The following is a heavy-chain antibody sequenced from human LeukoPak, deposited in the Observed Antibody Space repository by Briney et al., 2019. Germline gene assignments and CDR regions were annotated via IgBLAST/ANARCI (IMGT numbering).Heavy chain of an antibody. CDR2: INPNSGGT. Sequence: ASVKVSCKASGYTFTGYYMHWVRQAPGQGLEWMGWINPNSGGTNYAQKFQGRVTMTRDTSISTAYMELSSLRSEDTAVYYCARGLKSDYYGSGNYYGNYYYYYMDVWGKGTTVTVSS. V-gene: IGHV1-2*02. CDR3: ARGLKSDYYGSGNYYGNYYYYYMDV. J-gene: IGHJ6*03. D-gene: IGHD3-10*01. CDR1: GYTFTGYY.